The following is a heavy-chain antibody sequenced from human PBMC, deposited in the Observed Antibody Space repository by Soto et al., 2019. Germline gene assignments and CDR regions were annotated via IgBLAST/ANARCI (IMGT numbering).Heavy chain of an antibody. Sequence: QVQLVQSGTEVKRPGASVNVSCKAFGYTFTSYGFSWVRQVPGQGLEGLGWIRAFNGDTQYSQTMKGRLTVTTDTATTTVHMELRSLTPADTDVYYCAREAGWQRMVPYDWGQGTLVTVS. J-gene: IGHJ4*02. CDR1: GYTFTSYG. V-gene: IGHV1-18*04. CDR3: AREAGWQRMVPYD. CDR2: IRAFNGDT. D-gene: IGHD6-25*01.